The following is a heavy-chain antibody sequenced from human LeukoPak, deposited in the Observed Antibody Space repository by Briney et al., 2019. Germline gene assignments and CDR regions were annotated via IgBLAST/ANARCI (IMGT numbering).Heavy chain of an antibody. Sequence: PGGSLRLSCAASGFTFSSYGMHWVRQAPGKGLEWVAVISYDGSNKYYAGSVKGRFTISRDNSKNTLYLQMNSLRAEDTAVYYCAFSGGSSPGAFDIWGQGTMVTVSS. CDR1: GFTFSSYG. CDR3: AFSGGSSPGAFDI. CDR2: ISYDGSNK. J-gene: IGHJ3*02. D-gene: IGHD1-26*01. V-gene: IGHV3-30*03.